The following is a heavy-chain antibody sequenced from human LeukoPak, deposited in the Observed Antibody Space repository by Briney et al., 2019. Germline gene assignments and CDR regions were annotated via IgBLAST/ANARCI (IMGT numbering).Heavy chain of an antibody. J-gene: IGHJ5*02. V-gene: IGHV1-69*13. CDR3: AGLGRKGHSWFDP. Sequence: ASVKVSCKASGGTFSSYAISWVRQAPGQGLEWMGGIIPIFGTANYAQKFQGRVTITADESTSTAYMELSSLRSEDTAVYYCAGLGRKGHSWFDPWGQGILVTGSS. CDR2: IIPIFGTA. CDR1: GGTFSSYA.